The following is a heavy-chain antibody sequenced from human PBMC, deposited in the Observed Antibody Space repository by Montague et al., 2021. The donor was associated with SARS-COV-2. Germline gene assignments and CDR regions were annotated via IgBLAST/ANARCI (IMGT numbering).Heavy chain of an antibody. CDR3: ALSGGTYCSSNSCYYRPLGA. D-gene: IGHD2-2*01. CDR2: IFWDDDK. Sequence: PALVKPTQTLTLTCAFSGFSLSSSGEGVGCLRQPPGKALEWLAVIFWDDDKRYSPSLRSRLTITKDTAKNQVVLTMTTMDPVDTAPYFCALSGGTYCSSNSCYYRPLGAWGQGTKVTVSS. J-gene: IGHJ6*02. CDR1: GFSLSSSGEG. V-gene: IGHV2-5*02.